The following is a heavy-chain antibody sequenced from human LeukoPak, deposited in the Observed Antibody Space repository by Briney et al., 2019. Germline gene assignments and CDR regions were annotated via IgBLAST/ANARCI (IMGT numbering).Heavy chain of an antibody. CDR1: GYTFTGYY. V-gene: IGHV1-2*02. CDR2: INPNSGGT. J-gene: IGHJ3*02. Sequence: GASVKVSCKASGYTFTGYYMHWVRQAPGQGLEWMGWINPNSGGTNYAQKFQGRVTMTRDTSISTAYMELSSLRSEDTAVYYCARGLWIQLWDDAFDIWGQGTMVTVSS. D-gene: IGHD5-18*01. CDR3: ARGLWIQLWDDAFDI.